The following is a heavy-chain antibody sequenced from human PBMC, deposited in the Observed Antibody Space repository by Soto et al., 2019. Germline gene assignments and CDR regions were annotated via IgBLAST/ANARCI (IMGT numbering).Heavy chain of an antibody. V-gene: IGHV3-30*18. D-gene: IGHD2-21*02. CDR1: GFTFSSYG. Sequence: QVQLVESGGGVVQPGRSLRLSCAASGFTFSSYGMHWVRQAPGKGLEWVAVISYDGSTKYYADSVKGRFTISRDNSKNTLYLQMNSLRAEDTAVYYCAKVGWAYCGGDCYSDYWGQGTLVTVSS. CDR2: ISYDGSTK. J-gene: IGHJ4*02. CDR3: AKVGWAYCGGDCYSDY.